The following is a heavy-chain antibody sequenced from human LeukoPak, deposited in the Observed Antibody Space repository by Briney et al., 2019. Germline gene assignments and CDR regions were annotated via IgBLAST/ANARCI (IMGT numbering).Heavy chain of an antibody. CDR1: GFTFSSYW. CDR3: ARISGSGGIYSYFDY. Sequence: PGGSLRLSCAASGFTFSSYWMSWVRQAPGKGLEWVANIKQDGSEKYYVDSVKGRFTISRDNAKNSLYLQMNSLRAEDTAVYYCARISGSGGIYSYFDYWGQGTLVTVSS. D-gene: IGHD3-10*01. J-gene: IGHJ4*02. CDR2: IKQDGSEK. V-gene: IGHV3-7*01.